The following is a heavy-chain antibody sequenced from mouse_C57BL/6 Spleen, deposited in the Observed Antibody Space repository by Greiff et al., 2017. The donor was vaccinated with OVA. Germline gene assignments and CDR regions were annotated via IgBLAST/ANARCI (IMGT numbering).Heavy chain of an antibody. CDR2: IYPGDGDT. J-gene: IGHJ4*01. CDR1: GYAFSSYW. V-gene: IGHV1-80*01. Sequence: QVQLKESGAELVKPGASVKISCKASGYAFSSYWMNWVKQRPGKGLEWIGQIYPGDGDTNYNGKFKGKATLTADKSSSTAYMQLSSLTSEDSAVYFCARAYYYGSSAMDYWGQGTSVTVSS. CDR3: ARAYYYGSSAMDY. D-gene: IGHD1-1*01.